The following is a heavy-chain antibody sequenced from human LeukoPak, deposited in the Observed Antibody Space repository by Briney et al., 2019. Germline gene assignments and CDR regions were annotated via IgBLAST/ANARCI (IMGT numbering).Heavy chain of an antibody. Sequence: GESLKISCEGSGYSFTNFWIGWVRQLPGKGLEWMGIIYPGDSDTRYSPSFQGQVTISADKSINTAYLRWSSLKASDTAMYYCARHLKSGSYLFDYWGQGTLVTVSS. V-gene: IGHV5-51*01. J-gene: IGHJ4*02. CDR3: ARHLKSGSYLFDY. D-gene: IGHD1-26*01. CDR2: IYPGDSDT. CDR1: GYSFTNFW.